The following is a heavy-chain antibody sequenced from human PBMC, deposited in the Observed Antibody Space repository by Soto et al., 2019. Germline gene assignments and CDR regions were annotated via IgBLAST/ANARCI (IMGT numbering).Heavy chain of an antibody. V-gene: IGHV3-33*01. CDR3: ARDSSGYYVY. Sequence: GGSLRLSFAACGFTFSSYGMHWVRQAPGKGLEWVAVIWYDGSNKYYADSVKGRFTIPRDNSKNTLYLQMNSLRAEDTAVYYCARDSSGYYVYWGQGTLVTVSS. J-gene: IGHJ4*02. D-gene: IGHD3-22*01. CDR1: GFTFSSYG. CDR2: IWYDGSNK.